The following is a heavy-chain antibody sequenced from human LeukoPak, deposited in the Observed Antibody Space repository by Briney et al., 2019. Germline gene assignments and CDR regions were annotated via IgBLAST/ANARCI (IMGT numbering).Heavy chain of an antibody. CDR1: GFTFSSYA. CDR3: AKGYNSN. CDR2: IGASGRTT. J-gene: IGHJ4*02. Sequence: RTGGSLRLSCAASGFTFSSYAMNWVRQAPGMGLEWVSTIGASGRTTHYADSVKGRFTISRDSSKNTLYLQMNSLRPEDTAVYFCAKGYNSNWGQGTLVTVSS. D-gene: IGHD1-20*01. V-gene: IGHV3-23*01.